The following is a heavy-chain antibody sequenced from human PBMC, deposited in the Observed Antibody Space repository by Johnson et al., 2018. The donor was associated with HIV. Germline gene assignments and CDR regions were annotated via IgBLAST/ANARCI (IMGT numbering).Heavy chain of an antibody. V-gene: IGHV3-30*04. Sequence: QVQLVESGGGVVQPGRSLRLSCAASGFTFSSYAMHWVRQAPGKGLEWVAVISYDGSNKYYADSVKGRFTISRDNSKNTLYLQMNSLRAEDTAVYYCARDSYKRELPLGAFDIWGQGTMVTVSS. J-gene: IGHJ3*02. CDR1: GFTFSSYA. D-gene: IGHD1-7*01. CDR2: ISYDGSNK. CDR3: ARDSYKRELPLGAFDI.